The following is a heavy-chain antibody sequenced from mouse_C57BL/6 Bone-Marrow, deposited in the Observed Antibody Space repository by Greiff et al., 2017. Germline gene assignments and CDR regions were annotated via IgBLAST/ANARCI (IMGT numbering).Heavy chain of an antibody. CDR1: GYAFSSSW. CDR3: ARSGMYYSNDVPWFAY. CDR2: IYPGDGDT. J-gene: IGHJ3*01. V-gene: IGHV1-82*01. D-gene: IGHD2-12*01. Sequence: QVQLQQSGPELVKPGASVKISCTASGYAFSSSWMNWVKQRPGTGLEWIGRIYPGDGDTNYNGKFQGKATLTADKSSSTAYMQLSSLTSEDSAVYVCARSGMYYSNDVPWFAYWGQGTLVTVSA.